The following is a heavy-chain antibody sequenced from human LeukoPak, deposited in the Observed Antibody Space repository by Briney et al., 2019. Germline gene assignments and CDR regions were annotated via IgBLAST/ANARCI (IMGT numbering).Heavy chain of an antibody. CDR2: IGIDSGNT. D-gene: IGHD5-24*01. V-gene: IGHV3-48*01. Sequence: GASLRLSCAASGFTFSDYSMNLVRQAPGKVLELISYIGIDSGNTNYADSVKGRFTISGDKAKNSRYLQMNSLRVEDTAVYYCARDYKYAFDNWGQGTLVTVSS. CDR3: ARDYKYAFDN. CDR1: GFTFSDYS. J-gene: IGHJ4*02.